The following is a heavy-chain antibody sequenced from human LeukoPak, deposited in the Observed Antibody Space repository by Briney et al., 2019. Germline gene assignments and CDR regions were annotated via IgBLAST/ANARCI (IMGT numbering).Heavy chain of an antibody. D-gene: IGHD3-22*01. CDR2: IYHSGST. Sequence: SETLYLTCTVSGGSISSSSYYWGWIRQPPGKGLEWIGSIYHSGSTYHNPSLKSRVTISVDTSKNQFSLKLSSVTAADTAVYYCARLYDSCDYWGQGTLVTVSS. CDR3: ARLYDSCDY. CDR1: GGSISSSSYY. J-gene: IGHJ4*02. V-gene: IGHV4-39*01.